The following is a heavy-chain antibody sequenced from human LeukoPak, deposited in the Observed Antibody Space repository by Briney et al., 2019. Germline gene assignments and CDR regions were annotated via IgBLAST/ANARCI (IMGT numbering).Heavy chain of an antibody. Sequence: SETLSLTCTVPGGSTSGDYWNWLRQPPGKGLQWIGYIHYSGSTNYKPSLKSRVTISVDTSKNHSPLKLTSVTAADTAVYYCARMYSSSSYFDYWGQGTLVTVSS. CDR1: GGSTSGDY. V-gene: IGHV4-59*08. J-gene: IGHJ4*02. CDR3: ARMYSSSSYFDY. CDR2: IHYSGST. D-gene: IGHD6-6*01.